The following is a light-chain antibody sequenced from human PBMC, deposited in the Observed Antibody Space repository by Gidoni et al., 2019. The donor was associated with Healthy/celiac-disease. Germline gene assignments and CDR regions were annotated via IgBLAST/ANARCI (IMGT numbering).Light chain of an antibody. J-gene: IGLJ2*01. CDR3: QAADSSGTYVV. V-gene: IGLV3-25*03. CDR1: ALPKQY. Sequence: LTQPPSVSVSPGQTARITCSGDALPKQYAYWYQQKPGQAPVLVIYKDSERPSGIPERFSGSSSGTTVTLTISGVQAEDEADYYCQAADSSGTYVVFGGGTKLTVL. CDR2: KDS.